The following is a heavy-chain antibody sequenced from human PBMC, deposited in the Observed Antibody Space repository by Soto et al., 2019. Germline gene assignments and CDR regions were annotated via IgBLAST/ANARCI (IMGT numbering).Heavy chain of an antibody. CDR3: ARGSAMATPH. CDR1: GGSFSGYY. D-gene: IGHD5-18*01. J-gene: IGHJ4*02. V-gene: IGHV4-34*01. CDR2: INHSGST. Sequence: AETLSLTCAGDGGSFSGYYWGLIRQPPGKGLEWIGEINHSGSTNYNPSLKSRVTISVDTSKNQFSLKLSSVTAADTAVYYCARGSAMATPHWGQGTLVTVS.